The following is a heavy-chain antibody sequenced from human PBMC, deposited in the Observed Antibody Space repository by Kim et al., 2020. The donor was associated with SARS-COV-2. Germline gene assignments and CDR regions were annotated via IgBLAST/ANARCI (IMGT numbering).Heavy chain of an antibody. CDR1: GFTFSSYG. D-gene: IGHD1-26*01. CDR2: ISYDGSNK. Sequence: GGSLRLSCAASGFTFSSYGMHWVRQAPGKGLEWVAVISYDGSNKYYADSVKGRFTISRDNSKNTLYLQMNSLRAEDTAVYYCAKDSPYQSIMGATLDYWGQGTLVTVSS. CDR3: AKDSPYQSIMGATLDY. V-gene: IGHV3-30*18. J-gene: IGHJ4*02.